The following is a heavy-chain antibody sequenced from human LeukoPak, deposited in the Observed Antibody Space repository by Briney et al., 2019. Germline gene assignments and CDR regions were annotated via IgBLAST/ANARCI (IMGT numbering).Heavy chain of an antibody. CDR1: GFTFSSYE. Sequence: GGSLRLSCAASGFTFSSYEMNWVRQAPGKGLEWVSYISSSGSTIYYADSVKGRFTISRDNGKNSLYLQMNSLRAEDTAVYYCARRDLLTGTFDYWGQGTLVTVSS. D-gene: IGHD1-20*01. V-gene: IGHV3-48*03. CDR2: ISSSGSTI. J-gene: IGHJ4*02. CDR3: ARRDLLTGTFDY.